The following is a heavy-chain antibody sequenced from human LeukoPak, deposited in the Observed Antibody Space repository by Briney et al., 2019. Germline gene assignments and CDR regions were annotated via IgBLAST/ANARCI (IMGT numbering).Heavy chain of an antibody. J-gene: IGHJ4*02. D-gene: IGHD4-17*01. Sequence: ASVKVSCKASGYTFTSYGISWVRQAPGQGLEWMGWINPNSGGTKYAQNFQGRVTMTRDTSISTAYMELRRLRFDDTAVYYCARVGDYGDPQGWGQGTLVTVSS. CDR3: ARVGDYGDPQG. V-gene: IGHV1-2*02. CDR1: GYTFTSYG. CDR2: INPNSGGT.